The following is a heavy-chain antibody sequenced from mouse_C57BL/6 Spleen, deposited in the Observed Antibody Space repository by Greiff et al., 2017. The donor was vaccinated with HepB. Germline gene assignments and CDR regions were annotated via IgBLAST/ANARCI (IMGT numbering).Heavy chain of an antibody. V-gene: IGHV1-22*01. Sequence: EVQLQQSGPELVKPGASVKMSCKASGYTFTDYNMHWVKQSPGKSLEWIGYINPNNGGTSYNQKFKGKATLTVNKSSSTAYMELRSLTSEDSAVYYCARPSYYGSSSYFDYWGQGTTLTVSS. CDR1: GYTFTDYN. J-gene: IGHJ2*01. CDR2: INPNNGGT. CDR3: ARPSYYGSSSYFDY. D-gene: IGHD1-1*01.